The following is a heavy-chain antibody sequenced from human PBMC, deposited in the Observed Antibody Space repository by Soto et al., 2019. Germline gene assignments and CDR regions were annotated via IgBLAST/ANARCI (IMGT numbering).Heavy chain of an antibody. CDR1: GFIFSSFP. V-gene: IGHV3-30-3*01. CDR3: ARPYCGDNCALDY. J-gene: IGHJ4*02. CDR2: VSKDGSDK. Sequence: GGSLRLSCAASGFIFSSFPMHWVRQAPGKGLEWVAVVSKDGSDKHYADSVKGRFTISRDNSENTLHLQMNSLRPEDTGVYYCARPYCGDNCALDYWGQGTPVTV. D-gene: IGHD2-21*02.